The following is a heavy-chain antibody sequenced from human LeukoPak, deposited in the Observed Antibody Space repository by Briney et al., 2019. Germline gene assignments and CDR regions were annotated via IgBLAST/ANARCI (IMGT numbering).Heavy chain of an antibody. CDR3: AKDKAATHFDY. J-gene: IGHJ4*02. CDR2: ISWNSGSI. Sequence: QPGGSLRLSCAASGFTFDDYAMHWVRQAPGKGLEWVSGISWNSGSIGCADSAKGRFTISRDNAKNSLYLQMNSLRAEDTALYYCAKDKAATHFDYWGQGTLVTVSS. D-gene: IGHD2-15*01. CDR1: GFTFDDYA. V-gene: IGHV3-9*01.